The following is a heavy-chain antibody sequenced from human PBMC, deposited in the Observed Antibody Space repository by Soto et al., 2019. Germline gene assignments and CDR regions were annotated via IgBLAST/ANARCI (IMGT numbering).Heavy chain of an antibody. D-gene: IGHD2-15*01. CDR2: ISGSGTIT. Sequence: EVQLLESGGGLVQPGGSLRLSCAASGFPFSSRAMSWVRQAPGKGLEWVSAISGSGTITYYADSVKGRFTISRDTSKNTLYPQMNSLRADDTGVYYCAEWARYCSGADCRAWGQGTVVTVSS. V-gene: IGHV3-23*01. J-gene: IGHJ5*02. CDR1: GFPFSSRA. CDR3: AEWARYCSGADCRA.